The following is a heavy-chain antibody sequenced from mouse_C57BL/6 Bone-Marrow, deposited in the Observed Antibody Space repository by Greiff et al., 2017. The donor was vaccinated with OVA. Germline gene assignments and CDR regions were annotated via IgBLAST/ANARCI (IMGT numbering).Heavy chain of an antibody. J-gene: IGHJ2*01. Sequence: VQLQQSGAELVKPGASVKLSCKASGYTFTSYWMHWVKQRPGRGLEWIGRIDPNSGGTKYNEKFKSKATLTVDKPSSTAYMQLSSLTSEDSAVYYCARSVVAKRGYFDYWGQGTTLTVSS. CDR3: ARSVVAKRGYFDY. V-gene: IGHV1-72*01. D-gene: IGHD1-1*01. CDR2: IDPNSGGT. CDR1: GYTFTSYW.